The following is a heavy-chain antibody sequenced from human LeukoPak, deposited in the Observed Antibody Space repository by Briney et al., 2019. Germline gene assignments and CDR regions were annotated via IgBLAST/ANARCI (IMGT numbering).Heavy chain of an antibody. V-gene: IGHV3-21*01. J-gene: IGHJ6*02. D-gene: IGHD3-22*01. CDR1: GFTFSSYS. CDR2: ISSSSSYI. CDR3: AREISGYRYGMDV. Sequence: GGSLRLSCAASGFTFSSYSMNWVRQAPGKGLEWVSSISSSSSYIYYADSVKGRFTISRDNAKNSLCLQMNSLRAEDTAVHYCAREISGYRYGMDVWGQGTTVTVSS.